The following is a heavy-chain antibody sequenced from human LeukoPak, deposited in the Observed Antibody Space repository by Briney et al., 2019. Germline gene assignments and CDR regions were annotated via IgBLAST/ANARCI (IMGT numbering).Heavy chain of an antibody. CDR2: INHSGST. CDR3: ARGGYGDYVWFDP. J-gene: IGHJ5*02. CDR1: GGSFSGYY. Sequence: SETLSLTCAVCGGSFSGYYWSLIRQPPGKGLEWIGEINHSGSTNYNPSLKSRVTISVDTSKNQFSLKLSSVTAADTAVYYCARGGYGDYVWFDPWGQGTLVTVSS. V-gene: IGHV4-34*01. D-gene: IGHD4-17*01.